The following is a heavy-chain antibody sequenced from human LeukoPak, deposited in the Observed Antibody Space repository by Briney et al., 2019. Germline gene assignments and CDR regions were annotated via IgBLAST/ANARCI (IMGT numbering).Heavy chain of an antibody. CDR3: ARGRAMVTTVYGWFDP. D-gene: IGHD4-17*01. J-gene: IGHJ5*02. V-gene: IGHV1-2*02. CDR1: GYTFNGYY. Sequence: ASVKVSCKASGYTFNGYYKHWVRQAPGQGLEWMGWINPNSGGTNYAQKFQGRVTMTRDTSISTAYMELNRLRSDDTAVYYCARGRAMVTTVYGWFDPWGQGTLVTVSS. CDR2: INPNSGGT.